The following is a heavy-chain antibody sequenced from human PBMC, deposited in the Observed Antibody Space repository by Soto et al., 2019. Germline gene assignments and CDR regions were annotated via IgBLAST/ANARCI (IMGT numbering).Heavy chain of an antibody. J-gene: IGHJ3*02. CDR1: GFTFSSYA. V-gene: IGHV3-23*01. Sequence: GGSLRLSCAASGFTFSSYAMSWVRQAPGKGPEWVSAISGSGGSTYYADSVKGRFTISRDNSKNTLYLQMNRLRAVDTAVYYSAKRGPSDRDASDIWGQGTMVTVSS. CDR3: AKRGPSDRDASDI. D-gene: IGHD3-16*01. CDR2: ISGSGGST.